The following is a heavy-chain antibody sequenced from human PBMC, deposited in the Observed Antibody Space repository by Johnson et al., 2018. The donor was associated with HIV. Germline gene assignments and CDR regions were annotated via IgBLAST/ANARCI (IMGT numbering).Heavy chain of an antibody. CDR3: ARVTTMIVVVFAFDI. J-gene: IGHJ3*02. D-gene: IGHD3-22*01. V-gene: IGHV3-7*05. Sequence: VQLVESGGGLVQPGGSLRLSCAASGFTFSSYWMSWVRQAPGKGLEWVANIKQDGSEKYYVDSVKGRFTISRENAKNSLYLQMTSMGAEDTAVYYCARVTTMIVVVFAFDIWGQGTMVTVSS. CDR2: IKQDGSEK. CDR1: GFTFSSYW.